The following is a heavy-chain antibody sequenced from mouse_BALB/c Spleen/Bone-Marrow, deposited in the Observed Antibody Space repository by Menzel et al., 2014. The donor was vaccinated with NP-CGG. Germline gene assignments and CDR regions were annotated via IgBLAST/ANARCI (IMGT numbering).Heavy chain of an antibody. D-gene: IGHD2-1*01. CDR3: ARGIYYGNYVYAMDY. J-gene: IGHJ4*01. V-gene: IGHV1S41*01. CDR1: GYTFTNYW. Sequence: DLVKPGASVKLSCKASGYTFTNYWINWIKQRPGQGLEWIGRIAPGSGSTYYNEMFKGKATLTVDTSSSTAYIQLSSVSSEDSAVYFCARGIYYGNYVYAMDYWGQGTSVTVSS. CDR2: IAPGSGST.